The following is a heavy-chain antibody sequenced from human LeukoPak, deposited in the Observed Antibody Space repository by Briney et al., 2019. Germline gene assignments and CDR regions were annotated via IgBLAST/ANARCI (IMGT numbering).Heavy chain of an antibody. CDR2: IYTGGGT. CDR3: ARVQGSALSRWH. CDR1: GFPVISHY. Sequence: GESLRLSCAGAGFPVISHYSTWVRQAPGQGLEWVSVIYTGGGTFYAGSVKGRFTISRDNSENTLYLQMNSLRVEDTAVYYCARVQGSALSRWHWGQGTLVTVSS. D-gene: IGHD2-15*01. J-gene: IGHJ4*02. V-gene: IGHV3-66*01.